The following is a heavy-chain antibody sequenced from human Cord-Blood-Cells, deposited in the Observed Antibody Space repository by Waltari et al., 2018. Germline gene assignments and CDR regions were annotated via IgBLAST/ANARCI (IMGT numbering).Heavy chain of an antibody. J-gene: IGHJ6*03. D-gene: IGHD3-3*01. Sequence: QVQLVQSGAEVQQPGSPVTVHCKASGGTFSSHAIRWVRQAHGQGLEWMGGIIPIFGTANYAQKFQGRVTITADKSTSTAYMELSSLRSEDTAVYYCAYYDFWSGHYYYYMDVWGKGTTVTVSS. CDR3: AYYDFWSGHYYYYMDV. CDR1: GGTFSSHA. CDR2: IIPIFGTA. V-gene: IGHV1-69*06.